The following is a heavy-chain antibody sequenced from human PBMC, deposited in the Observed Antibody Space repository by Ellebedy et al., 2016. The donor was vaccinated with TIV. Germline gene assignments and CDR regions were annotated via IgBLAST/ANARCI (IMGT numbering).Heavy chain of an antibody. J-gene: IGHJ3*02. Sequence: AASVKVSCKASGYTFTSYDINWVRQATGQGLEWMGWMNPNSGNTGYAQKFQGRVTMTRNTSISTAYMELSSLRSEDTAVYYCARDNGDFHDAFDIWGQGTMVTVSS. CDR2: MNPNSGNT. V-gene: IGHV1-8*01. CDR1: GYTFTSYD. D-gene: IGHD4-17*01. CDR3: ARDNGDFHDAFDI.